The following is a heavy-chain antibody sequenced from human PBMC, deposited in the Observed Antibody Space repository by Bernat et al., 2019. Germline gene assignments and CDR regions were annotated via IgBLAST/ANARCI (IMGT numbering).Heavy chain of an antibody. CDR3: ARARYYDVWSGYLDNWFDP. CDR1: GGSFSGYY. V-gene: IGHV4-34*01. D-gene: IGHD3-3*01. CDR2: INHSGST. Sequence: QVQLQQWGAGLLKPSETLSLTCAVYGGSFSGYYWSWIRQPPGKGLEWIGEINHSGSTNYNPSLKSRVTISVDTSKHQFSLKLSAVTAADTAVYYCARARYYDVWSGYLDNWFDPWGQGTLVTVSS. J-gene: IGHJ5*02.